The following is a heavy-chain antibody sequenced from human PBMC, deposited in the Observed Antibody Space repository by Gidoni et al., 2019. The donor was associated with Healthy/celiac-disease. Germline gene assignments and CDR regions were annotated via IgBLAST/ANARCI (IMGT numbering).Heavy chain of an antibody. CDR2: ISAYNGNT. V-gene: IGHV1-18*01. CDR3: ARVDNVLLWFGELLGEYNWFDP. J-gene: IGHJ5*02. CDR1: GYTFTSYG. Sequence: QVQLVQSGAEVKKPGASVKVSCKASGYTFTSYGISWVRQAPGQGLEWMGWISAYNGNTNYAQKLQGRVTMTTDTSTSTAYMELRSLRSDDTAVYYCARVDNVLLWFGELLGEYNWFDPWGQGTLVTVSS. D-gene: IGHD3-10*01.